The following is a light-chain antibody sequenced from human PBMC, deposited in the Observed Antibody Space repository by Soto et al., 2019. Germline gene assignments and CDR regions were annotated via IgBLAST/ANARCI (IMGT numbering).Light chain of an antibody. CDR2: DNN. CDR3: GTWDSSLRVGV. V-gene: IGLV1-51*01. Sequence: QSVLTQPPSVSAAPGQKVTISCSGGSSNIGNNYVSWYQQLPGTAPKLLIYDNNKRPSGIPDRFSGSKSGTSATLGITGLQAGDEAGYYCGTWDSSLRVGVFGGGTKLTVL. CDR1: SSNIGNNY. J-gene: IGLJ2*01.